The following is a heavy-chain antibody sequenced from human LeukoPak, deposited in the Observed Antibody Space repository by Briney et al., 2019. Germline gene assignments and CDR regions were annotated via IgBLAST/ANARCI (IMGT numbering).Heavy chain of an antibody. CDR2: ISAYNGNT. D-gene: IGHD3-22*01. CDR1: GYTFTSYG. J-gene: IGHJ5*02. V-gene: IGHV1-18*01. Sequence: ASVKVSCTASGYTFTSYGISWVRQAPGQGLEWMGWISAYNGNTNYAQKLQGRVTMTTDTSTSTAYTELRSLRSDDTAVYYCAREILNYDSSGYYGGWFDPWGQGTLVTVSS. CDR3: AREILNYDSSGYYGGWFDP.